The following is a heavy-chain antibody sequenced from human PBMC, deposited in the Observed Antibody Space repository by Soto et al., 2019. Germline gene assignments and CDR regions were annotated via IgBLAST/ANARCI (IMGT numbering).Heavy chain of an antibody. CDR3: AADRTSCVGDSYVD. CDR1: GFTFTSSA. J-gene: IGHJ4*02. D-gene: IGHD2-21*02. Sequence: QMQLVQSGPEVKKPGTSVKVSCKASGFTFTSSAVQWVRQARGQRLEWIGWIVVGSGNTNYAQKFQERVTITRDMSTSRAYMELSSLRSEDTGVHCCAADRTSCVGDSYVDWGQGTLVTVSS. CDR2: IVVGSGNT. V-gene: IGHV1-58*01.